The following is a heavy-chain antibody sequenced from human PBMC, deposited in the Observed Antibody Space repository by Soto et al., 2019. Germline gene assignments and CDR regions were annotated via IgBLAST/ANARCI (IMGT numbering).Heavy chain of an antibody. D-gene: IGHD3-3*01. CDR3: AKIPITIRLGMDV. CDR2: INPDGSDI. V-gene: IGHV3-7*03. CDR1: GFSFSSYW. J-gene: IGHJ6*02. Sequence: SGGSLRLSCAASGFSFSSYWMTWVRQTPGTGLEWVANINPDGSDIHYVDSVKGRFTISRDNSKNTLYLQMNSLRAEDTAVYYCAKIPITIRLGMDVWGQGTTVTVSS.